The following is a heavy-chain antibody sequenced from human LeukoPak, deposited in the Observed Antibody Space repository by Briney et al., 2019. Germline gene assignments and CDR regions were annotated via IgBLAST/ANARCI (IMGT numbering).Heavy chain of an antibody. Sequence: GGSLRLSCAASGFTFSSYSMNWVRQAPGKGLEWVSSISSRSSYIYYADSVKGRFTISRDNAQNSLYLQMDSLRAEDTAVYYCTTEIYDILTVYNDYWGQGTLVTVSS. J-gene: IGHJ4*02. CDR2: ISSRSSYI. V-gene: IGHV3-21*03. CDR3: TTEIYDILTVYNDY. CDR1: GFTFSSYS. D-gene: IGHD3-9*01.